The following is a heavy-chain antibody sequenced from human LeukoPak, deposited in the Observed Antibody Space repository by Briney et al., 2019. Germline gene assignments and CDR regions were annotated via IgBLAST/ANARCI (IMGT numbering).Heavy chain of an antibody. CDR2: ISSSSSAI. J-gene: IGHJ3*02. CDR3: ASQLGYCSSTSCRHLTDDAFDI. CDR1: GFTFSSYS. D-gene: IGHD2-2*01. Sequence: GGSLRLSCAASGFTFSSYSMNWVRQAPGKGLEWVSYISSSSSAIYYADSVKGRFTISRDNAKNSPYLQMNSLRAEDTAVYYCASQLGYCSSTSCRHLTDDAFDIWGQGTMVTVSS. V-gene: IGHV3-48*04.